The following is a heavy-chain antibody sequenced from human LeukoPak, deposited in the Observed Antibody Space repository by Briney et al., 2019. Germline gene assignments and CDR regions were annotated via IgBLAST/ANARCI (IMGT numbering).Heavy chain of an antibody. CDR2: IWDDGSNK. J-gene: IGHJ4*02. Sequence: GGSLRLSCAASGFTFSSYGMHWVRQAPGKGLEWVAVIWDDGSNKYYADSVKGRFTISRDNSKNTLYLQMNSLRAEDTAVYYCARDPSGDYATPDYWGQATLVTVSS. CDR1: GFTFSSYG. CDR3: ARDPSGDYATPDY. V-gene: IGHV3-33*01. D-gene: IGHD4-17*01.